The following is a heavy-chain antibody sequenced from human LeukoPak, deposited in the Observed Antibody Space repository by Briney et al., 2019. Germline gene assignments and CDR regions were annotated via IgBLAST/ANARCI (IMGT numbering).Heavy chain of an antibody. CDR3: AKEAAMAELIDY. CDR1: GFTFSSYS. J-gene: IGHJ4*02. CDR2: IRYDGSNK. D-gene: IGHD5-18*01. V-gene: IGHV3-30*02. Sequence: GGSLRLSCAASGFTFSSYSMNWVRQAPGKGLEWVAFIRYDGSNKYYADSVKGRFTISRDNSKNTLYLQMNSLRPEDTAVYYCAKEAAMAELIDYWGQGTLVSVSS.